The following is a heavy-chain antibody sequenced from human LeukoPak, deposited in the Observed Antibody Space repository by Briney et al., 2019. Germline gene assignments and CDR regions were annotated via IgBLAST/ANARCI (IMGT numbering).Heavy chain of an antibody. CDR2: INTSGST. J-gene: IGHJ4*02. CDR3: ARVGDYALKD. CDR1: GGAISSYH. Sequence: PSETLSLTCTVSGGAISSYHWSWIRQPAGKGLEWIGRINTSGSTNYNPSLKSRVTMSVDTSKNQFSLKLSSLTAADTAVYYCARVGDYALKDWGQGTLVTVSS. D-gene: IGHD3-16*01. V-gene: IGHV4-4*07.